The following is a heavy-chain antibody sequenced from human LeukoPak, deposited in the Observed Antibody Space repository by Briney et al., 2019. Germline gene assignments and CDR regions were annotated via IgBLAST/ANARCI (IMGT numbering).Heavy chain of an antibody. CDR1: GFTFSSCS. Sequence: PGRSLTLSCAASGFTFSSCSMNWVRQAPGKGLEWVSAISGRASHIYYGESVKGRFTNSRDNANNSLYLQMDSLGVEDTAVYYCGRAFPPLRTSSAGDLWGQGTLVIVSS. CDR3: GRAFPPLRTSSAGDL. D-gene: IGHD3-16*01. J-gene: IGHJ1*01. V-gene: IGHV3-21*01. CDR2: ISGRASHI.